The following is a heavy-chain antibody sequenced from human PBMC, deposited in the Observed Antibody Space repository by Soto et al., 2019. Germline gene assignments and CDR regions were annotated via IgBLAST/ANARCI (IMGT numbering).Heavy chain of an antibody. CDR3: ARGADCRGGTCYSWYFDL. D-gene: IGHD2-15*01. V-gene: IGHV3-13*05. CDR1: GFTFNNYD. J-gene: IGHJ2*01. CDR2: IGTAGDP. Sequence: PGGSLRLSCAASGFTFNNYDMHWVRQSTGKGLEWVSTIGTAGDPYYLDSVKGRFTISREDATNFLYLQMHSLRAEDTAVYYCARGADCRGGTCYSWYFDLWGRGTLVTSPQ.